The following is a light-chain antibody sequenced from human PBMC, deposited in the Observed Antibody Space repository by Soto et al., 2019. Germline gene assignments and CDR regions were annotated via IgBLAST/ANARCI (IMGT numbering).Light chain of an antibody. CDR1: QNLLNSNGYNY. J-gene: IGKJ4*01. CDR3: MQALQTPLT. CDR2: LGS. Sequence: DIVMTQSPLSLPVTPGEPASISCRSSQNLLNSNGYNYLDWYVQKPGQSPQLLIYLGSSRASGGPDRFSGSGSGTDFTLKISRVEAEDVGVYYCMQALQTPLTFGGGTMVEIK. V-gene: IGKV2-28*01.